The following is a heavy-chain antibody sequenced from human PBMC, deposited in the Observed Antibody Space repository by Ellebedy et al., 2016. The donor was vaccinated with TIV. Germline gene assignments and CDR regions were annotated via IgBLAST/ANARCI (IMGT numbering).Heavy chain of an antibody. J-gene: IGHJ4*02. V-gene: IGHV3-23*01. CDR3: ANSIAAAGFRVPDY. CDR2: ISGSGGST. CDR1: GFTFSSYA. Sequence: GGSLRLSXAASGFTFSSYAMSWVRQAPGKGLEWVSAISGSGGSTYYADSVKGRFTISRDNSKNTLYLQMNSLRAEDTAVYYCANSIAAAGFRVPDYWGQGTLVTVSS. D-gene: IGHD6-13*01.